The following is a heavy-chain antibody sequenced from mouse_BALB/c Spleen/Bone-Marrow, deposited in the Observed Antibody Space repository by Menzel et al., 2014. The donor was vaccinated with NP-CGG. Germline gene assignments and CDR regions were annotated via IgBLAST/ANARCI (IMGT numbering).Heavy chain of an antibody. CDR2: INAGSGGT. V-gene: IGHV1-54*01. CDR1: GYVFTNYL. J-gene: IGHJ2*01. Sequence: QVQLKESGAELVRPGTSVKVSCKASGYVFTNYLIEWVKQRPGQGLEWIGVINAGSGGTDYSEKLKGEATLTADKSSSTAYMQLSSLTSDDSAVYFCARSLTGKKTFDYWGQGTTLTVSS. CDR3: ARSLTGKKTFDY. D-gene: IGHD4-1*01.